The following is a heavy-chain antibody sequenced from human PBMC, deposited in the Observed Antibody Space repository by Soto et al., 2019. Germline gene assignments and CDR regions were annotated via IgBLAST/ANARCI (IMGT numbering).Heavy chain of an antibody. CDR1: GYTFTGYY. Sequence: QVHLVQSGAEVKKPGASVKVSCKASGYTFTGYYIHWVRQAPGQGLEWMGWTNPSNGGTNYAQKVQGRVTMTRDTSLSIGYMELTTLRSDDTAVFYCAREVGGGRQYYFDSWGLGTLVTVSS. V-gene: IGHV1-2*02. CDR3: AREVGGGRQYYFDS. CDR2: TNPSNGGT. D-gene: IGHD3-16*01. J-gene: IGHJ4*02.